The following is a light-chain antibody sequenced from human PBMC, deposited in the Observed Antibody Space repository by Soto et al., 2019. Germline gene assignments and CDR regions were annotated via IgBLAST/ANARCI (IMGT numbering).Light chain of an antibody. CDR2: EVS. Sequence: QSALTQPPSASGSPGQSVTISCSGTSSDVGAYNYVSWYQQHPGKAPKLIIYEVSQRPSGVPDRFSVSKSGNTASLTVSRLQADDEAVYYCSSYAGSNNYVLFGGGTKLTVL. J-gene: IGLJ2*01. V-gene: IGLV2-8*01. CDR1: SSDVGAYNY. CDR3: SSYAGSNNYVL.